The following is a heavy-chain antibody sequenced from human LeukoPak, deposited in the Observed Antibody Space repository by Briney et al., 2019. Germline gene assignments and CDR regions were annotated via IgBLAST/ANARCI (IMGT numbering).Heavy chain of an antibody. J-gene: IGHJ6*03. V-gene: IGHV3-48*01. CDR1: GFTFSSYE. D-gene: IGHD2-2*01. Sequence: PGGSLRLSCAASGFTFSSYEMNWVRQAPGEGLEWVSYISSSSSAIFYADSVKGRFTISRDNAKNSLYLQMNSLRAEDTAVYYCARDSSEMSYNYYYYYMDVWGKGTTVTVSS. CDR3: ARDSSEMSYNYYYYYMDV. CDR2: ISSSSSAI.